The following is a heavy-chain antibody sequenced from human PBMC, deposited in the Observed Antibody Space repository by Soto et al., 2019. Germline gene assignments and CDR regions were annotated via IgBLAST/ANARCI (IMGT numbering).Heavy chain of an antibody. CDR2: VSSSGVST. V-gene: IGHV3-23*01. CDR3: AKVGYYDSRAYFDY. Sequence: HPGGSLRLSCAASGFTFSSYAMNWVRQAPGKGLEWVSTVSSSGVSTYYADSVKGRFTISRDNSRNTLYLQMNSLRAEDTAVYYCAKVGYYDSRAYFDYWGQGTLVTVS. D-gene: IGHD3-22*01. J-gene: IGHJ4*02. CDR1: GFTFSSYA.